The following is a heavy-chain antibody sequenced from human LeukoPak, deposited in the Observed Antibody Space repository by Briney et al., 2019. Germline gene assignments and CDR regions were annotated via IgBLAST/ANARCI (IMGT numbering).Heavy chain of an antibody. J-gene: IGHJ4*02. CDR3: ARNQGAWDY. Sequence: GGSLRLSCAASGFTFSSYGVHGVCQAPGRGVEWVAVIWYDGSNKYYADSVKGRFTISRDNSKNTLYLQMNSLRAEDTAVYYCARNQGAWDYWGQGTLVTVSS. D-gene: IGHD1-14*01. CDR2: IWYDGSNK. V-gene: IGHV3-33*01. CDR1: GFTFSSYG.